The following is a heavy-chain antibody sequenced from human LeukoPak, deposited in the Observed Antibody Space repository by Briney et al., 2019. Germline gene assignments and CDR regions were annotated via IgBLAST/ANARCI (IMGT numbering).Heavy chain of an antibody. V-gene: IGHV4-31*03. CDR3: ARDRDSNYAWFDP. D-gene: IGHD4-11*01. CDR2: IYYSGST. J-gene: IGHJ5*02. Sequence: PLQTLSLTCTVSVGSIRSTNYYWSWIRQPPGTGLEWIGYIYYSGSTYYSPSLKSRVTMSVDTSKNQFSLKLSSVTAADAAVYDCARDRDSNYAWFDPWGQGTLVTVSS. CDR1: VGSIRSTNYY.